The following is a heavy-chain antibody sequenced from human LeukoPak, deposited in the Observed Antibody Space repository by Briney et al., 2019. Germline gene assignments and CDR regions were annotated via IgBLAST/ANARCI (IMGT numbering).Heavy chain of an antibody. CDR1: GFSASNNH. D-gene: IGHD3-16*01. Sequence: GGSLSSSCAASGFSASNNHMSWVRQAPGKGLEWVSVIYSGGSTYYTDSVKGRFTISRDTSKNTLYLQMNSLRAEDTAVYYCAAQRVFRHGGYWGQGTLVTVSS. CDR3: AAQRVFRHGGY. CDR2: IYSGGST. J-gene: IGHJ4*02. V-gene: IGHV3-53*01.